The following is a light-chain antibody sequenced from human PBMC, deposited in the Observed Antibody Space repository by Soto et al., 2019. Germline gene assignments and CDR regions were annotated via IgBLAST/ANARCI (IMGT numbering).Light chain of an antibody. J-gene: IGKJ1*01. CDR2: KAA. CDR3: EQYNSYPWT. Sequence: DIQMTQSPSTLSASVGDRVTITCRASQSISSWLAWYQQKPGKAPKLLIYKAASLESGVPSRFSGSGSGTGFTLPISSLQPDDFATYYCEQYNSYPWTFGQGTKVDIK. V-gene: IGKV1-5*03. CDR1: QSISSW.